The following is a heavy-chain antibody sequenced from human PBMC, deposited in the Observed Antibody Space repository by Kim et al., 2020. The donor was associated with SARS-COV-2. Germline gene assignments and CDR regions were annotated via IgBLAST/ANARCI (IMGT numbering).Heavy chain of an antibody. V-gene: IGHV3-20*03. CDR3: AKGGYCSSTSCYYFDY. J-gene: IGHJ4*02. Sequence: SVKGRFTISRDNAKNTLYLQMNSLRAEDTALYYCAKGGYCSSTSCYYFDYWGQGTLVTVSS. D-gene: IGHD2-2*01.